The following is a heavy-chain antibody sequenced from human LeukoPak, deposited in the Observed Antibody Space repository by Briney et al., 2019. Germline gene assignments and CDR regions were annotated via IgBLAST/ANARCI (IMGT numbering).Heavy chain of an antibody. CDR3: AKGYYGSGSSYHSYYFDY. V-gene: IGHV3-30-3*01. CDR2: TSYDGNNK. Sequence: GRSLRLSCAASGFSFSSYAMYWVRQAPGKGLEWLVYTSYDGNNKYYADSVKGRFTISRDNSKNTLYLQMNSLRAEDTAVYYCAKGYYGSGSSYHSYYFDYWGQGTLVTVSS. J-gene: IGHJ4*02. CDR1: GFSFSSYA. D-gene: IGHD3-10*01.